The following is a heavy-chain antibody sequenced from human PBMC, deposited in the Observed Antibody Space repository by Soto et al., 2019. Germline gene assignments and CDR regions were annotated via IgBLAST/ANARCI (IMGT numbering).Heavy chain of an antibody. CDR1: GASISNSAYY. V-gene: IGHV4-39*01. CDR2: ISYRGST. CDR3: VTFDFSSTYYDH. J-gene: IGHJ4*02. D-gene: IGHD6-13*01. Sequence: PSGTLSLTCTVSGASISNSAYYWGWIRQPPGRGLEWIGTISYRGSTFYKPSLKSQVTISVDTIKNQFSLKLDSVTVADTAVYYCVTFDFSSTYYDHCGQGTLVTVS.